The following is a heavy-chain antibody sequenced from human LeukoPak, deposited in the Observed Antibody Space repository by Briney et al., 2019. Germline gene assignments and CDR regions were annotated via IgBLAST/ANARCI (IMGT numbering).Heavy chain of an antibody. D-gene: IGHD4-17*01. CDR2: ISAYNGNT. J-gene: IGHJ4*02. V-gene: IGHV1-18*01. CDR3: ARDRNDYGDSYYFDY. CDR1: GYTFTSYG. Sequence: ASMKVSCKASGYTFTSYGISWVRQAPGQGLEWMGWISAYNGNTNYAQKLQGRVTMTTDTSTSTAYMELRSLRSDDTAVYYCARDRNDYGDSYYFDYWGQGTLVTVSS.